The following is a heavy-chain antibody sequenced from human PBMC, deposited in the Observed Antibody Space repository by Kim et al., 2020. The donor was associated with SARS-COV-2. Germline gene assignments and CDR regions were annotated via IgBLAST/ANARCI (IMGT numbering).Heavy chain of an antibody. CDR2: IYTSGST. V-gene: IGHV4-61*02. J-gene: IGHJ5*02. CDR1: GGSISSGSYY. CDR3: ARDKGELLWFGEFANWFDP. Sequence: SETLSLTCTVSGGSISSGSYYWSWIRQPAGKGLEWIGRIYTSGSTNYNPSLKSRVTISVDTSKNQFSLKLSSVTAADTAVYYCARDKGELLWFGEFANWFDPWGQGTLVTVSS. D-gene: IGHD3-10*01.